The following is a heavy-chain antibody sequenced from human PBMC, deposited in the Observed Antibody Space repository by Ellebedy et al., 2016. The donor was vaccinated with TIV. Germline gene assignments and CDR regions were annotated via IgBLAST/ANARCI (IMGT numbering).Heavy chain of an antibody. CDR3: ARVYSAHHYYHYAMDV. CDR2: INWNGGST. Sequence: PGGSLRLSCAASGFTFDDYGMSWVRQAPGKGLEWVSGINWNGGSTGYADSVKGRFTISRDNAKNSLYLQMNSLRAEDTALYFCARVYSAHHYYHYAMDVWGQGTTVTVSS. D-gene: IGHD1-26*01. V-gene: IGHV3-20*04. J-gene: IGHJ6*02. CDR1: GFTFDDYG.